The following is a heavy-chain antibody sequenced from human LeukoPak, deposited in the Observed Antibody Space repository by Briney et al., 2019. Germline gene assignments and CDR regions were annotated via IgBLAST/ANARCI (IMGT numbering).Heavy chain of an antibody. Sequence: PGGSLRLSCAASGFTLSNHWMTWVRQAPGEGPEWVSSISGRGGEVRYADSVKGRFTISRDNSQSTFYLRMNSLRVEDTAIYYCSKDLTTRSIGYFDYWGQGTLVTVSS. CDR2: ISGRGGEV. D-gene: IGHD1-1*01. V-gene: IGHV3-23*01. CDR1: GFTLSNHW. J-gene: IGHJ4*02. CDR3: SKDLTTRSIGYFDY.